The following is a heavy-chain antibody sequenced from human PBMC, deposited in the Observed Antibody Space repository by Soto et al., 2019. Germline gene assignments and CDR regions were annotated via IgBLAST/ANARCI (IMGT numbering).Heavy chain of an antibody. V-gene: IGHV2-5*02. CDR1: GFSLSTSGVG. CDR2: IYWDDDK. J-gene: IGHJ4*02. D-gene: IGHD3-22*01. CDR3: AHRRGIVVAAHFDY. Sequence: QITLKESGPTLVKPTQTLTLTCTFSGFSLSTSGVGVGWIRQPPGKALEWLALIYWDDDKRYSPSLKSRLTITKDTSKNQVVLTMTSMDPVDTATYYCAHRRGIVVAAHFDYWGQGTLVTVSS.